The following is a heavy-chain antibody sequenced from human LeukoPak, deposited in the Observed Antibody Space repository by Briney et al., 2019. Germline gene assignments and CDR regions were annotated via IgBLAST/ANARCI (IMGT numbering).Heavy chain of an antibody. J-gene: IGHJ4*02. V-gene: IGHV4-4*09. CDR3: ARLTRLSTSPDRYYLDY. CDR2: IYTSGGT. CDR1: GDSVSSYY. Sequence: KTSETLSLTCTVSGDSVSSYYWSWIRQPPGKGLEGIGYIYTSGGTNYIPSLKGRVTISIDTSKNQFSLKLSSVTAADSAAYYCARLTRLSTSPDRYYLDYWGQGTLVTVSS. D-gene: IGHD6-6*01.